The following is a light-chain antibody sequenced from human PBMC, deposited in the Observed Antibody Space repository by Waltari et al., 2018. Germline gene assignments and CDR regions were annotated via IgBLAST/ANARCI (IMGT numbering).Light chain of an antibody. CDR1: SSNIGSNY. CDR3: AACDDRLTVVV. J-gene: IGLJ2*01. CDR2: TNS. Sequence: QSVLTQPPSASGPPGQRVTISCSGRSSNIGSNYVYWYQQLPGTAPKLLIYTNSERPAGVPDRFAGSKSGTSASRAISGLRSEDEGDYVCAACDDRLTVVVFGGGTKLTVL. V-gene: IGLV1-47*01.